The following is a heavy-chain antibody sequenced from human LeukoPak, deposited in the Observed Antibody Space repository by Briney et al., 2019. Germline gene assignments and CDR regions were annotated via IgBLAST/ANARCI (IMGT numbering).Heavy chain of an antibody. CDR3: ARHGSSGGPPFDY. CDR2: IDPSDSYT. V-gene: IGHV5-10-1*01. D-gene: IGHD6-19*01. Sequence: PGGSLRLSCKGSGYSFTSYWISWVRQMPGKGLEWMGRIDPSDSYTNYNPSFQGHVTISADKSISTAYLQWSSLKASDTAMYYCARHGSSGGPPFDYWGQGTLVTVSS. J-gene: IGHJ4*02. CDR1: GYSFTSYW.